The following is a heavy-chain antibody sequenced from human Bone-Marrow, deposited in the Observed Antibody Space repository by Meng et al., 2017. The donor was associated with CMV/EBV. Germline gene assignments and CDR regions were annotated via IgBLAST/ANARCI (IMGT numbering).Heavy chain of an antibody. CDR3: ARDQGRDCSSTSCYFGRYNWFDP. J-gene: IGHJ5*02. D-gene: IGHD2-2*01. Sequence: WVRQAPGKGLEWVGRIKRKSDGGTTDYAAPVKGRFTISRDDSKNTLYLQMNSLGAEDTAVYYCARDQGRDCSSTSCYFGRYNWFDPWGQGTLVTVSS. CDR2: IKRKSDGGTT. V-gene: IGHV3-15*01.